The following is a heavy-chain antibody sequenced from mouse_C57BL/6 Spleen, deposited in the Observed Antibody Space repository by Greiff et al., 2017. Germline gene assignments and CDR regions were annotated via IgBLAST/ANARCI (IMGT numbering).Heavy chain of an antibody. CDR3: TTYIASVFDY. CDR2: IWTGGGT. J-gene: IGHJ2*01. D-gene: IGHD1-3*01. CDR1: GFSLTSYA. V-gene: IGHV2-9-1*01. Sequence: QVQLQQSGPGLVAPSQSLSITCTVSGFSLTSYAISWVRQPPGKGLEWLGVIWTGGGTNYNSALKSRLSIRKDNSKSHVVLKMNSLQNDDTACYFCTTYIASVFDYWGQGTALTVSS.